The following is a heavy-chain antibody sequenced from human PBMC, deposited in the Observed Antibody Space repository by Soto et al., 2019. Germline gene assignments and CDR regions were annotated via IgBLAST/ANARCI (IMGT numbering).Heavy chain of an antibody. D-gene: IGHD2-2*01. CDR1: GYSFTNYW. J-gene: IGHJ6*02. V-gene: IGHV5-51*01. Sequence: PGESLKISCKGSGYSFTNYWIGWVRQMPGKGLEWMGIIDPGDSDTRYSPSFQGQVTISADKSISTAYLQWSSLKASDTAMYYCAAGIVVVPDGWAYYYGMDVWGQGTTVTVSS. CDR3: AAGIVVVPDGWAYYYGMDV. CDR2: IDPGDSDT.